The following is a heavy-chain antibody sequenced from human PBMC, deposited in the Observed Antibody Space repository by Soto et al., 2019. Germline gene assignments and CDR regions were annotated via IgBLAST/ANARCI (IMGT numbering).Heavy chain of an antibody. CDR2: IHNSGNT. V-gene: IGHV4-30-4*01. D-gene: IGHD4-4*01. Sequence: QVQLQESGAGRVKFSQTLSLTCTVTGASIISGDYYWSWIRQSPGKGMEWIGNIHNSGNTHDNPSLNSRVTMSVHMSKNQFSLNVSSVSAADTAVYYCARERRTVTTLDWFDPWGQGTMVPISS. CDR3: ARERRTVTTLDWFDP. J-gene: IGHJ5*02. CDR1: GASIISGDYY.